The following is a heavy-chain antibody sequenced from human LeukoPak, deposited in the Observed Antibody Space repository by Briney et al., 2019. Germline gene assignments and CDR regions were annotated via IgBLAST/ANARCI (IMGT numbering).Heavy chain of an antibody. J-gene: IGHJ4*02. Sequence: ASVKVSCKASGYTFTGYYMHWVRQAPGQGLECMGWINPNSGGTNYAQKFQGRVTMTRDTSISTAYMELSRLRSDDTAVYYCARGLYSSGWPWDYWGQGTLVTVSS. D-gene: IGHD6-19*01. CDR1: GYTFTGYY. CDR2: INPNSGGT. V-gene: IGHV1-2*02. CDR3: ARGLYSSGWPWDY.